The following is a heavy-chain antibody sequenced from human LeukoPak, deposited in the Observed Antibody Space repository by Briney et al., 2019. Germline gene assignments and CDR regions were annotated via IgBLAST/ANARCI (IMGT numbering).Heavy chain of an antibody. Sequence: GGSLRLSCAASGFTFSSYSMNWVRQAPGKGLEWVSSISSSSSYIYYADSVKGRFTISRDNAKNSLYLQMNSLRAEDTAVYCCARAYYYYDSSLGYWGQGTLVTVSS. V-gene: IGHV3-21*01. D-gene: IGHD3-22*01. CDR1: GFTFSSYS. CDR3: ARAYYYYDSSLGY. J-gene: IGHJ4*02. CDR2: ISSSSSYI.